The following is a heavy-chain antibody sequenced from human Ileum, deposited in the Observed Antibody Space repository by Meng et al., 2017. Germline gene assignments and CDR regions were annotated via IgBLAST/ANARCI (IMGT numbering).Heavy chain of an antibody. V-gene: IGHV4-61*08. CDR2: AST. D-gene: IGHD1-26*01. CDR1: GGFVSRAGYQ. J-gene: IGHJ4*02. Sequence: QVQLQGSGRGLLRPSVTLSLICTVSGGFVSRAGYQWGWIRQPPGKGLEWSGYASTNYNPSLKSRVTISLDTSRNQFSLSLSSVTAADTAVYYCAGDHMGSLDYWGQGILVTVSS. CDR3: AGDHMGSLDY.